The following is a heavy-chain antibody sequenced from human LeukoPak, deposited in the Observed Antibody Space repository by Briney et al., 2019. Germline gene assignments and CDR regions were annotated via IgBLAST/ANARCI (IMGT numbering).Heavy chain of an antibody. CDR3: ASNQTGSFDY. J-gene: IGHJ4*02. CDR2: IYSGGST. Sequence: PGGPLRLSCAASGFTVSSNYMSWVRQAPGKGLEWVSVIYSGGSTYYADSVKGRFTISRHNSKNTLYLQMNSLRAEDTAVYYCASNQTGSFDYWGQGTLVTVSS. V-gene: IGHV3-53*04. CDR1: GFTVSSNY. D-gene: IGHD1-1*01.